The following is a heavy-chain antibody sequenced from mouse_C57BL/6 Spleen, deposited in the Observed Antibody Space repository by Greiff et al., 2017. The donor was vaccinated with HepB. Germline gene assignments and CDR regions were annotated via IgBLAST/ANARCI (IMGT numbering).Heavy chain of an antibody. CDR1: GYTFTDYN. CDR2: INPNNGGT. Sequence: VQLKESGPELVKPGASVKIPCKASGYTFTDYNMDWVKQSHGKSLEWIGDINPNNGGTIYNQKFKGKATLTVDKSSSTAYMELRSLTSEDTAVYYCARGPYGSSRWYFDVWGTGTTVTVSS. V-gene: IGHV1-18*01. D-gene: IGHD1-1*01. CDR3: ARGPYGSSRWYFDV. J-gene: IGHJ1*03.